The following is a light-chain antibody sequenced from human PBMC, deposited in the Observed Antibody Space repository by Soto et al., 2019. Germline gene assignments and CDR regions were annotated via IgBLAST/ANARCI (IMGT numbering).Light chain of an antibody. J-gene: IGKJ2*01. CDR1: QSVSSN. Sequence: EIVMTQSPATLSVSPGERATLSCRASQSVSSNLAWYQQKPGQAPTLLIYGASARATGIPVRFSGSRSGTEFTLTISSLQSEDFAVYYCQHYNNWPFTFGQGTKVDIK. CDR2: GAS. V-gene: IGKV3-15*01. CDR3: QHYNNWPFT.